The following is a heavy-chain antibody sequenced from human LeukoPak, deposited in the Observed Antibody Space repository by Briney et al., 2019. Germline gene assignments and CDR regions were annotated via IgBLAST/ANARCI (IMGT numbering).Heavy chain of an antibody. CDR1: RYTFTGYY. Sequence: ASVKVSCKASRYTFTGYYMHWVRQAPGQGLEWMGWINPNSGGTNYAQKFQGRVTMTRDTSISTAYMELSRLRSDDTAVYYCARGVGDCSSTSCYHWFDPWGQGTLVTVSS. CDR3: ARGVGDCSSTSCYHWFDP. D-gene: IGHD2-2*01. V-gene: IGHV1-2*02. J-gene: IGHJ5*02. CDR2: INPNSGGT.